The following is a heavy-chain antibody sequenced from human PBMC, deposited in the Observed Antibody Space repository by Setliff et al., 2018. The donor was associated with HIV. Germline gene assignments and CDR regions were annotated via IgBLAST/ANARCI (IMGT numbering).Heavy chain of an antibody. CDR2: IYNSGST. V-gene: IGHV4-31*03. D-gene: IGHD3-22*01. Sequence: PSETLSLTCNVSGGSISSGGFYWNWIRQHPGKGLEWIGYIYNSGSTYYSPSLQSRLTNSVDTSKNQLSLKLTSVTAADTAVYYCARLTYYYDTSGPAAAFDIWGQGTMVTVSS. CDR3: ARLTYYYDTSGPAAAFDI. J-gene: IGHJ3*02. CDR1: GGSISSGGFY.